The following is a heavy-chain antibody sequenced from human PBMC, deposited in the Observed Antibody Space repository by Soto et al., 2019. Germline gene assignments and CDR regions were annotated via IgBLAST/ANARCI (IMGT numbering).Heavy chain of an antibody. J-gene: IGHJ5*02. CDR3: GRDQSGTGYYVDWFDP. D-gene: IGHD3-10*02. Sequence: QVHFVQSGAEVKKPGASVKVSCKASGYTFSGHAIHWLRQAPGQRPEWLGRINAGNIKTYYSEKVEGRVTFTRDTVATTVNMELTSLTSEDTAVYYCGRDQSGTGYYVDWFDPWGQGTLVTVSS. CDR2: INAGNIKT. V-gene: IGHV1-3*01. CDR1: GYTFSGHA.